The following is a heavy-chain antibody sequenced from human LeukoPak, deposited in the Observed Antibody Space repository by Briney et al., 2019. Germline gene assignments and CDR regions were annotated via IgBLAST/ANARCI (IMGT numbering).Heavy chain of an antibody. CDR1: GGSFSGYY. V-gene: IGHV4-34*01. CDR2: INHSGST. CDR3: ARGRLPYGGKKAFDI. D-gene: IGHD4-23*01. J-gene: IGHJ3*02. Sequence: KTSETLSLTCAVYGGSFSGYYWSWIRHPPGKGLEWIGEINHSGSTNYNPSLKSRVTISVDTSKNQFSLKLSSVTAADTAVYYCARGRLPYGGKKAFDIWGQGTMVTVSS.